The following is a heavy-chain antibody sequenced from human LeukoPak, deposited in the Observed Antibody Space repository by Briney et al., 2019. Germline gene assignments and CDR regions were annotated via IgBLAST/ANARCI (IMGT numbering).Heavy chain of an antibody. CDR2: INPNSGGT. CDR3: ARDPIFGVVISWFDP. V-gene: IGHV1-2*02. Sequence: ASVKVSCKASGYTFTSYGISWVRQAPGQGLEWMGWINPNSGGTNYALKFQGRVTMTRDTSISTAYMELSRLRSDDTAVYYCARDPIFGVVISWFDPWGQGTLVTVSS. J-gene: IGHJ5*02. D-gene: IGHD3-3*01. CDR1: GYTFTSYG.